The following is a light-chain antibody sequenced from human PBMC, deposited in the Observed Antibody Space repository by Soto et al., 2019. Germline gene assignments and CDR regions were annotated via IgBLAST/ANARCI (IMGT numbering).Light chain of an antibody. Sequence: DIQMTQSPSTLSASVGDRVTITCWASQSISSWLAWYQQKPGKAPKLLIYKASSLESGVPSRFSGSGSGTEFTLTISSLQPDDFATYYCQQYNSYDTFGQGTKLEIK. CDR3: QQYNSYDT. CDR2: KAS. J-gene: IGKJ2*01. CDR1: QSISSW. V-gene: IGKV1-5*03.